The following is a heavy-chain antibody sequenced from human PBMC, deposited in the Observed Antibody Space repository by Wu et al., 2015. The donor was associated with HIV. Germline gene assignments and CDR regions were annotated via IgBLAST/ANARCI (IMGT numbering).Heavy chain of an antibody. CDR3: ARDATPVATEFDY. CDR1: GYTFTDYY. D-gene: IGHD4-17*01. CDR2: INPATGGT. V-gene: IGHV1-2*02. Sequence: QVQLVQSGAEVKKPGASVKVSCKASGYTFTDYYMHWVRQAPGQGLEWMGWINPATGGTIYAEKFEGRVTMTRDTSISTSFMELNSLRSDGTAMYYCARDATPVATEFDYWGQGTLVTVSS. J-gene: IGHJ4*02.